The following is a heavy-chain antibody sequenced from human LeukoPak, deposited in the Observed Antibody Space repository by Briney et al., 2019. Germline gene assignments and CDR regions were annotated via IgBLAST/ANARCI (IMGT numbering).Heavy chain of an antibody. CDR2: IFYSGST. CDR1: GGSISTSNYY. V-gene: IGHV4-39*07. Sequence: TSETLSLTCTVSGGSISTSNYYWGWIRQPPGKGLEWIGNIFYSGSTYYNPSLKSRVTISVDKSKNQFSLKLSSVTAADTAVYYCARGSSSSFSHFDYWGQGTLVTVSS. CDR3: ARGSSSSFSHFDY. D-gene: IGHD6-6*01. J-gene: IGHJ4*02.